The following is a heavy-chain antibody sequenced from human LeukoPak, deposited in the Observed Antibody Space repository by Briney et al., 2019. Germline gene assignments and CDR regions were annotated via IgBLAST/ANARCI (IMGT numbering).Heavy chain of an antibody. CDR2: IYYSGST. CDR1: GGSISGYY. CDR3: ARHISSSSQWFDP. Sequence: SETLSLTCTVSGGSISGYYWSWIRQPPGKGLEWIGYIYYSGSTNYNPSLKSRVTISVDTSKNQFSLKLSSVTAADTAVYYCARHISSSSQWFDPWGQGTLVTVSS. D-gene: IGHD6-13*01. J-gene: IGHJ5*02. V-gene: IGHV4-59*08.